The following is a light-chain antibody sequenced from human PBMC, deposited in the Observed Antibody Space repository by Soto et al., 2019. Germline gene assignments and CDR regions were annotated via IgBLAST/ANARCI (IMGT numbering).Light chain of an antibody. Sequence: QSALTQPASVSGSPGQSITISCTGTSSDVGGYDYVSWYQQHPGKAPKLMIYNVRNRPSGVSNRFSGSKAGNTASLTISGLQDEDEAAYYCSSYTISSTVVFGGGTKLTVL. V-gene: IGLV2-14*01. CDR1: SSDVGGYDY. CDR2: NVR. CDR3: SSYTISSTVV. J-gene: IGLJ2*01.